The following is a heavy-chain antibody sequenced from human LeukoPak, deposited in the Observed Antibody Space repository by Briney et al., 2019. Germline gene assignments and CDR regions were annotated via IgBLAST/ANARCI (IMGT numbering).Heavy chain of an antibody. CDR1: GGSISSYY. J-gene: IGHJ6*02. CDR2: IYYSGST. CDR3: ARGPVGYCSSTSCYPDYYYGMDV. Sequence: SETLSLTCTVSGGSISSYYWSWIWQPPGKGLEWIGYIYYSGSTNYNPSLKSRVTISVDTSKNQFSLKLSSVTAADTAVYYCARGPVGYCSSTSCYPDYYYGMDVWGQGTTVTVSS. D-gene: IGHD2-2*01. V-gene: IGHV4-59*01.